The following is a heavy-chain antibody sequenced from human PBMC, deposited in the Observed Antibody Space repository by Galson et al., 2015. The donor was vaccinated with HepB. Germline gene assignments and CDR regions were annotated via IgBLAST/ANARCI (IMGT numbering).Heavy chain of an antibody. V-gene: IGHV3-15*07. CDR1: GFTFSNAW. CDR2: IKSKTDGGTT. CDR3: HLVGATIMEDAFDI. Sequence: SLRLSCAASGFTFSNAWMNWVRQAPGKGLEWVGRIKSKTDGGTTDYAAPVKGRFTISRDDSKNTLYLQMNSLKTEDTAVYYCHLVGATIMEDAFDIWGQGTMVTVSS. J-gene: IGHJ3*02. D-gene: IGHD1-26*01.